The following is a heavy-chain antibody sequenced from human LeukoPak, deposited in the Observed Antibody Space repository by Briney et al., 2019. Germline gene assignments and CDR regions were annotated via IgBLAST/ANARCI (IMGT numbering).Heavy chain of an antibody. CDR3: LGGTGWIFDY. Sequence: PGGSLRLSCAASGFTFSSYAMSWVRQAPGKGLEWVSGIYNTADYTFYTDSVKGRFTISRDNTKNSLYLQMNSLRAEDTAVYYCLGGTGWIFDYWGQGTLVTVSS. CDR1: GFTFSSYA. CDR2: IYNTADYT. V-gene: IGHV3-23*01. D-gene: IGHD6-19*01. J-gene: IGHJ4*02.